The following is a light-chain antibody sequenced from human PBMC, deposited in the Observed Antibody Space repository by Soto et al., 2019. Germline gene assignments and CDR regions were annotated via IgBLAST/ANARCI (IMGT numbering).Light chain of an antibody. CDR2: GAS. CDR1: QSITNKY. V-gene: IGKV3-20*01. CDR3: HQYLDSPNT. J-gene: IGKJ2*01. Sequence: PGERATFSCRATQSITNKYLAWYQQKAGQAPRLLIYGASTRATGIPDRFRGSGSGTDFTLSITRLEPEDFAVYYCHQYLDSPNTFGQGTNLEIK.